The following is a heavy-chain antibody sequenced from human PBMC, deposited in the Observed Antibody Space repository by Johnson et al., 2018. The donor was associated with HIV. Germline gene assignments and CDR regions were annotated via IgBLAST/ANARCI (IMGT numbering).Heavy chain of an antibody. D-gene: IGHD6-13*01. CDR2: INWNGGST. J-gene: IGHJ3*01. CDR1: GFTFDDHD. CDR3: AKVGSGYSSSS. V-gene: IGHV3-20*04. Sequence: MLLVESGGGVVRPGGSLRLSCAASGFTFDDHDMSWVRQAQGNGLEWLSGINWNGGSTGYADSVKGRFTISRDNAKNSLYLQMNSLRAEDTAVYYCAKVGSGYSSSSWGQGTMVTVSS.